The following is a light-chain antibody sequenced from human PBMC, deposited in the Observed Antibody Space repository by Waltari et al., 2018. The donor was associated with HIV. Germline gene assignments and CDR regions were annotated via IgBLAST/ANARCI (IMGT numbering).Light chain of an antibody. J-gene: IGLJ3*02. V-gene: IGLV2-23*02. CDR2: DVN. CDR1: WSDIGSYDL. CDR3: CSYAGSGTFVV. Sequence: QSALTQPASVSGSPGQSITLSCSGTWSDIGSYDLVSWYQHFPGKAPKRILYDVNRRPSGVSPGYSGSKSGNTASLVISGLQSEDEADYYCCSYAGSGTFVVFGGGTRLTV.